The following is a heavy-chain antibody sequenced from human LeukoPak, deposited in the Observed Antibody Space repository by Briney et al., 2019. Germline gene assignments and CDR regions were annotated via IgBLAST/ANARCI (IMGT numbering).Heavy chain of an antibody. V-gene: IGHV3-23*01. Sequence: GGSLRLSCAASGFTFSSYAMNWVREAPGKRLEWVSAIAGSGGGTKYADSVKGRFTISRDNSKNTLDLQMNSLRAEDTAIYYCAKAEGKNPTGGRWLDWGQGTLVTVSS. D-gene: IGHD6-19*01. CDR2: IAGSGGGT. J-gene: IGHJ4*02. CDR3: AKAEGKNPTGGRWLD. CDR1: GFTFSSYA.